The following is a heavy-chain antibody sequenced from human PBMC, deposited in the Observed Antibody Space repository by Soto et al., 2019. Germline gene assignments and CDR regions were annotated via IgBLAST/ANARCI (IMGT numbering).Heavy chain of an antibody. Sequence: TLSLTCTVSGGSISTSAYYWGWIRQPPGKGLEWIGTIYYSGTSYHNPSLKSRVTISVDTSKNQFSLTLTSVTAADTAVYYFAATHRSWGQGTLSTVSS. J-gene: IGHJ5*02. CDR1: GGSISTSAYY. D-gene: IGHD1-26*01. V-gene: IGHV4-39*01. CDR3: AATHRS. CDR2: IYYSGTS.